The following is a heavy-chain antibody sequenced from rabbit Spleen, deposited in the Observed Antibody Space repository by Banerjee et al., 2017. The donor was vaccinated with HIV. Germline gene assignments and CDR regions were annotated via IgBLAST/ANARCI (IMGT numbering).Heavy chain of an antibody. Sequence: QEQLEESGGGLVKPEGSLTLTCKASGFSFSDRDVMCWVRQAPGKGLEWIACINTATGKDVYASWAKGRFTISKTSSTTVTLQMTSLTVADTATYFCARWGAVPSGGLPWNLWGQGTLVTVS. V-gene: IGHV1S45*01. CDR3: ARWGAVPSGGLPWNL. CDR2: INTATGKD. CDR1: GFSFSDRDV. D-gene: IGHD1-1*01. J-gene: IGHJ4*01.